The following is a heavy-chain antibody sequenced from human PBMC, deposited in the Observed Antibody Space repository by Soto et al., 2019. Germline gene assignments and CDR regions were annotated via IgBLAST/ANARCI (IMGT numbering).Heavy chain of an antibody. Sequence: ASVKVSCKASGYTFTGYYMHWVRQAPGQGLEWMGWINPNSGGTNYAQKFQGRVTMTRDTSISTAYMELSRLRSDDTAVYYCARESRSLLYYYYGMEVWGQGTTVTRLL. CDR1: GYTFTGYY. D-gene: IGHD3-16*02. CDR2: INPNSGGT. V-gene: IGHV1-2*02. J-gene: IGHJ6*02. CDR3: ARESRSLLYYYYGMEV.